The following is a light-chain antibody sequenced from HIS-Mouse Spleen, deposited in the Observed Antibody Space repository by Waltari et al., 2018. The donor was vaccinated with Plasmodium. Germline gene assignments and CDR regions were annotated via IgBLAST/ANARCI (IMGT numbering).Light chain of an antibody. Sequence: SYELTQPPSVFVSPGQTASITCSGDKLGDKYACWYQQKPGQYPVLVIYKESKRPSGIPERFSGSNSGNTATLTISGTQAMDEADYYCQAWDSSTAVFGGGTKLTVL. CDR2: KES. J-gene: IGLJ3*02. CDR1: KLGDKY. CDR3: QAWDSSTAV. V-gene: IGLV3-1*01.